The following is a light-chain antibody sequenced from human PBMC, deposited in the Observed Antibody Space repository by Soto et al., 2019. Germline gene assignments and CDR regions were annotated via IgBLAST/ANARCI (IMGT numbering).Light chain of an antibody. CDR3: SSFTNNNTLV. J-gene: IGLJ2*01. CDR1: NSDVGGYNY. V-gene: IGLV2-14*03. Sequence: QSVLTQPASVSGSPGQSITISCTGTNSDVGGYNYVSWFQQHPGKAPKLMIYDVSNRPAGVSNRFSGSKSGNTASLTISGLQAEDEADYYCSSFTNNNTLVFGGGTKVTVL. CDR2: DVS.